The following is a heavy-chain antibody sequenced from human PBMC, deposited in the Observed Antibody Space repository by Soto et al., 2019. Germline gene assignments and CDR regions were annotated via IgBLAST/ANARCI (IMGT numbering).Heavy chain of an antibody. CDR3: ARQYCSTTTCWAYFDY. Sequence: PSETLSLTCTVSGGSITSYYWNCIRQPPGKGLEWIGYIHYSGSTNYNPSLTSRVTISVDTSKNQFSLKLNSVTAADTAVYFCARQYCSTTTCWAYFDYWGQGTLVTVSS. V-gene: IGHV4-59*08. J-gene: IGHJ4*02. CDR1: GGSITSYY. CDR2: IHYSGST. D-gene: IGHD2-2*01.